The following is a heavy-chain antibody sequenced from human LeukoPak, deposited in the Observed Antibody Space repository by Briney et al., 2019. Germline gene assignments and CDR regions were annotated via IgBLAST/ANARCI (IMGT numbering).Heavy chain of an antibody. V-gene: IGHV3-15*01. CDR1: GFTFSDAW. CDR2: IKTKTDGGTA. CDR3: IAGGEQLDH. Sequence: GGSLRLSCAASGFTFSDAWMSWVRQAPGKGLEWVGLIKTKTDGGTADYAAPVKGRFTISRDDSQNTLFLQLNSLKTEDTAVYYCIAGGEQLDHWGQGTLVTVSS. J-gene: IGHJ4*02. D-gene: IGHD6-13*01.